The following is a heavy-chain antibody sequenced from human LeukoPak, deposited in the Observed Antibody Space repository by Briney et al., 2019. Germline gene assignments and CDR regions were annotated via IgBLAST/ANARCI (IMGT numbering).Heavy chain of an antibody. Sequence: PSETLSLTCAVYGGSFSGYYWSWIRQPPGKGLEWIGEINHSGSTNYNPSLKSRVTISVDTSKNQFSLELSSVTAADTAVYYCARGRDYFDYWCQGTLVTVSS. V-gene: IGHV4-34*01. J-gene: IGHJ4*02. CDR3: ARGRDYFDY. CDR2: INHSGST. CDR1: GGSFSGYY.